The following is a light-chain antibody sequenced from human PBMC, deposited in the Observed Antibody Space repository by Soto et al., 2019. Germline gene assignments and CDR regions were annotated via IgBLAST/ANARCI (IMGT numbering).Light chain of an antibody. V-gene: IGKV3-20*01. CDR1: QIVSSNF. CDR3: QQYGTSPPRLT. Sequence: EIVLTQSPGTLSLSPGERATLSCRASQIVSSNFLAWYQQKPGQAPRLLIYGASSRATGIPDRFSGSGSGTDFTLSISRLEPEDFAVYYCQQYGTSPPRLTFGQGTRLEIK. CDR2: GAS. J-gene: IGKJ5*01.